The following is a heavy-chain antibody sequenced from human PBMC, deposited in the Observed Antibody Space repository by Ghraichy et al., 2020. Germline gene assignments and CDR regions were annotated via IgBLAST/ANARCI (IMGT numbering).Heavy chain of an antibody. Sequence: SETLSLTCTVSGGSVSSGSYYWSWIRQPPGKGLEWIGYIYYSGSTNYNPSLKSRVTISVDTSKNQFSLKLSSVTAADTAVYYCARVPNPYSSSSPYHFDYWGQGTLVTVSS. D-gene: IGHD6-6*01. CDR1: GGSVSSGSYY. J-gene: IGHJ4*02. CDR3: ARVPNPYSSSSPYHFDY. V-gene: IGHV4-61*01. CDR2: IYYSGST.